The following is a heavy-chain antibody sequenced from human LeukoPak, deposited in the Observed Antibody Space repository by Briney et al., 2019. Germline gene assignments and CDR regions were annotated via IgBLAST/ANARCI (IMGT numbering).Heavy chain of an antibody. J-gene: IGHJ5*02. V-gene: IGHV1-2*02. Sequence: ASVKVSCKASGYTFTGYYMHWVRQAPGQGLEWMGWINPNSGGTNYAQKFQGRVTMTRDTSISTAYMELSRLRSDDTAVYYCARVITMVRGVIRTNWFDPWGQGTLVTVSS. D-gene: IGHD3-10*01. CDR1: GYTFTGYY. CDR2: INPNSGGT. CDR3: ARVITMVRGVIRTNWFDP.